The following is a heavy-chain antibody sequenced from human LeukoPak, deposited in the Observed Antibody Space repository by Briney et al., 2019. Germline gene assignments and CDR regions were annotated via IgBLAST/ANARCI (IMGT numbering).Heavy chain of an antibody. J-gene: IGHJ5*02. CDR2: MNPNSGNT. CDR1: GYTFTSYD. D-gene: IGHD3-3*01. V-gene: IGHV1-8*01. CDR3: ARGPLYYDFWSGYYLRTGFDP. Sequence: ASVKVSCKASGYTFTSYDISWVRQATGQGLEWMGWMNPNSGNTGYAQKFQGRVTMTRNTSISTAYMELSSLRSEDTAVYYCARGPLYYDFWSGYYLRTGFDPWGQGTLVTVSS.